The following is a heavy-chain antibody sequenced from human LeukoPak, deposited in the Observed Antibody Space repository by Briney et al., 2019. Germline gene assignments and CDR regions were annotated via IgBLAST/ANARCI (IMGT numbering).Heavy chain of an antibody. CDR3: AKDYYDSSGYYRSVFDY. J-gene: IGHJ4*02. CDR2: ISGSGGST. D-gene: IGHD3-22*01. CDR1: GFSFSSHA. Sequence: PGRSLRLSCAAPGFSFSSHAMSWVRQAPGKGLEWVSTISGSGGSTYYADSVKGRFTISRDNSKNTLYLQMNSLRAEDTAVYYCAKDYYDSSGYYRSVFDYWGQGTLVTVSS. V-gene: IGHV3-23*01.